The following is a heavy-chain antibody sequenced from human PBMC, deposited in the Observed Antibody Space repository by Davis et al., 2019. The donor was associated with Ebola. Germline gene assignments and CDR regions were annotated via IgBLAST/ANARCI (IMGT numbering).Heavy chain of an antibody. CDR3: ARDLKRLLSLYYYYGMDV. D-gene: IGHD2-2*01. CDR2: ISSSSSTI. Sequence: GASLKISCAASGFTFSSYSMNRVRQAPGKGPEWVSYISSSSSTIYYADSVKGRFTISRDNAKNSLYLQMNSLRDEDTAVYYCARDLKRLLSLYYYYGMDVWGQGTTVTVSS. J-gene: IGHJ6*02. V-gene: IGHV3-48*02. CDR1: GFTFSSYS.